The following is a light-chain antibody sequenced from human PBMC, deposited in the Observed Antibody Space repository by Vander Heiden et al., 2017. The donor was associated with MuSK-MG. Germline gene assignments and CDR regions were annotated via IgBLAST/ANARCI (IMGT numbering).Light chain of an antibody. Sequence: SALTQPASVSVSPGQPITISCTGTRRAVGGYNYVSWYQQHPDKAPKLMVYDVSKRPSGVTNRFSGSKSGNTASLTISGRQAEDEADYYCCSYSSSSTWVFGGGTKLTVL. CDR3: CSYSSSSTWV. J-gene: IGLJ3*02. CDR2: DVS. V-gene: IGLV2-14*01. CDR1: RRAVGGYNY.